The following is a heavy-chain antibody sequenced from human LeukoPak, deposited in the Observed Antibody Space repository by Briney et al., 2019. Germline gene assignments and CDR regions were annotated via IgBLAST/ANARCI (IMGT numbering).Heavy chain of an antibody. D-gene: IGHD2-2*01. Sequence: GGSLRLSCAASGFTFSSYNMNWVRQAPGKGLVWVSRINPDGSTTTYADSVEGRFTISRDNAKNTLYLQMSSLRAEDTAVYYCARVGVGMYHFDHWGQGTLVTVSS. CDR2: INPDGSTT. J-gene: IGHJ4*02. CDR3: ARVGVGMYHFDH. CDR1: GFTFSSYN. V-gene: IGHV3-74*01.